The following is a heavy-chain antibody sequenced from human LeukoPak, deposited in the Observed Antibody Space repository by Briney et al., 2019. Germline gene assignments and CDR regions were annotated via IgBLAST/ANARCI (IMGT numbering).Heavy chain of an antibody. CDR1: GGTFSSYA. J-gene: IGHJ4*02. Sequence: SVKVSCKASGGTFSSYAISWVRQAPGQGLEWMGGIIPIFGTANYAQKFQGRVTITADESTGTAYMELSSLRSEDTAVYYCARGAPIVGAFRLAGYYFDYWGQGTLVTVSS. D-gene: IGHD1-26*01. CDR2: IIPIFGTA. V-gene: IGHV1-69*13. CDR3: ARGAPIVGAFRLAGYYFDY.